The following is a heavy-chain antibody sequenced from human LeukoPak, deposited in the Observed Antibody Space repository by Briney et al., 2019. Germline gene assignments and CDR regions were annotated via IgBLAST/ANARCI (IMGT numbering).Heavy chain of an antibody. J-gene: IGHJ4*02. V-gene: IGHV1-24*01. CDR1: GYTLTELS. CDR3: ATAESSDYRYDGSSRYFDF. CDR2: FDPEDGET. D-gene: IGHD3-22*01. Sequence: PGASVKVSCKVSGYTLTELSMHWVRQAPGKGLEWMGGFDPEDGETIYAQKFQGRVTVTEDISAGTAYMEISNLTSEDTAVYYCATAESSDYRYDGSSRYFDFWGQGTQVIVSS.